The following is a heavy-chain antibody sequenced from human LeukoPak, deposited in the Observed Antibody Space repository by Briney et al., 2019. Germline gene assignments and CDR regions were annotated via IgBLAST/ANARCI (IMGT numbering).Heavy chain of an antibody. Sequence: ASVKVSCKASGFTFTGYYMHWVRQAPGQGLEWMGWINPNSGGTNYAQKFQGRVTMTRDTSISTAYMELSRLRSDDTAVYYCARVNCSSTSCYYNWFDPWGQGTLVTVSS. J-gene: IGHJ5*02. CDR3: ARVNCSSTSCYYNWFDP. D-gene: IGHD2-2*01. CDR1: GFTFTGYY. CDR2: INPNSGGT. V-gene: IGHV1-2*02.